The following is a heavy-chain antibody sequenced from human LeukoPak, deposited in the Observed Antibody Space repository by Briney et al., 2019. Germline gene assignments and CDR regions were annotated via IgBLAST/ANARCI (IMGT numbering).Heavy chain of an antibody. J-gene: IGHJ4*02. D-gene: IGHD3-10*01. V-gene: IGHV1-8*02. Sequence: AASVKVSCKASGYTFTGYYMHWVRQAPGQGLEWMGWMNPNSGNTGYAQKFQGRVTMTRNTSISTAYMELSSLRSEDTAVYYCARGRKRVVRGVMVYWGQGTLVTVSS. CDR1: GYTFTGYY. CDR2: MNPNSGNT. CDR3: ARGRKRVVRGVMVY.